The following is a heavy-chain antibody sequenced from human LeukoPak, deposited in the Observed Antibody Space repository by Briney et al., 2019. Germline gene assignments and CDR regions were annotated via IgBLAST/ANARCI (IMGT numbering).Heavy chain of an antibody. V-gene: IGHV3-23*01. CDR3: AKERGFYSSRARWY. CDR2: ISGSGGST. D-gene: IGHD6-13*01. J-gene: IGHJ4*02. Sequence: GGSLRLSCAASEFTFSSYAMSWVRQAPGKGLEWVSAISGSGGSTYYADSVKGRFTISRDNSKNTLYLQMNSLRAEDTAVYYCAKERGFYSSRARWYWGQGTLVTVSS. CDR1: EFTFSSYA.